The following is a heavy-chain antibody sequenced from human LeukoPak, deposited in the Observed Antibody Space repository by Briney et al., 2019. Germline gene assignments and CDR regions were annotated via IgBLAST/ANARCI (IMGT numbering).Heavy chain of an antibody. CDR3: ANGYSYGTAFDY. V-gene: IGHV3-21*01. CDR1: GFTFSSYS. CDR2: ISSSSSYI. J-gene: IGHJ4*02. Sequence: GGSLRLSCAASGFTFSSYSMNWVRQAPGKGLEWVSSISSSSSYIYCADSVKGRFTISRDNAKNSLYLQMNSLRAEDTAVYYCANGYSYGTAFDYWGQGTLVTVSA. D-gene: IGHD5-18*01.